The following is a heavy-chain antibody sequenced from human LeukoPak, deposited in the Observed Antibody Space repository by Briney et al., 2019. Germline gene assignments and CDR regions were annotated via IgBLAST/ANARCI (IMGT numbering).Heavy chain of an antibody. J-gene: IGHJ6*02. CDR3: AKEGSVAAGTEAPLMVAGYFYNMDV. V-gene: IGHV3-30*18. Sequence: PGGSLRLSCVASGVTLDYFGMHWARQAPGKGLEWVAVISYDGSNKYYADSVKGRFTISRDNSKNTLYLQMNSLRAADTAIYYCAKEGSVAAGTEAPLMVAGYFYNMDVWGQGTTVSVSS. CDR2: ISYDGSNK. D-gene: IGHD6-13*01. CDR1: GVTLDYFG.